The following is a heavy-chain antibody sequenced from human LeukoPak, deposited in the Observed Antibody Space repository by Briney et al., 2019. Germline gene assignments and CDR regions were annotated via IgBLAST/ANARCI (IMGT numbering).Heavy chain of an antibody. J-gene: IGHJ4*02. CDR1: GFTFSSYA. CDR2: ISGSGGST. D-gene: IGHD2-2*01. Sequence: PGGSLRLSCAASGFTFSSYAMSWVRQAPGKGLEWVSAISGSGGSTYYADSVKGRFTISRDNSKNTLYLQMNSLRAEDTAVYYCAKYLGYCSSTSCYAGEKYYFDYWGQGILVTVSS. V-gene: IGHV3-23*01. CDR3: AKYLGYCSSTSCYAGEKYYFDY.